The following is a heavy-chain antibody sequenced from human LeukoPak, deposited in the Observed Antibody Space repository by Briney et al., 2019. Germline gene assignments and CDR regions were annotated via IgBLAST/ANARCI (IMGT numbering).Heavy chain of an antibody. CDR1: GYSISSGYY. CDR2: NYHSGST. D-gene: IGHD3-3*01. CDR3: ARGYDFWSGHLNYYFDY. J-gene: IGHJ4*02. Sequence: SETLSLTCTVSGYSISSGYYWGWIRRPPGKGREGIGSNYHSGSTYYNPSLKSRVTISVDTSKNQFSLKLSSVTVADTAVYYCARGYDFWSGHLNYYFDYWGQGTLVTVSS. V-gene: IGHV4-38-2*02.